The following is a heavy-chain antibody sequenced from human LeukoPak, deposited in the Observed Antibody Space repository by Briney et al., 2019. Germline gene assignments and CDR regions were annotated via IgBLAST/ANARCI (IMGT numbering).Heavy chain of an antibody. J-gene: IGHJ4*03. Sequence: PSETLSLTCTVSGGSISSYYWSWIRQPPGKGLEWIGYIYYSGSTNYNPSLKSRVTISVDTSKNQFSLKLSSVTAADTAVYYCARDLRCSGGSCRDYWGQGTTVTVSS. V-gene: IGHV4-59*12. CDR1: GGSISSYY. CDR2: IYYSGST. CDR3: ARDLRCSGGSCRDY. D-gene: IGHD2-15*01.